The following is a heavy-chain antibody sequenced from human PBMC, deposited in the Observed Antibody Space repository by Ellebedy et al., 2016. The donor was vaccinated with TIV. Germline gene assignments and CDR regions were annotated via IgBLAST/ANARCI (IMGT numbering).Heavy chain of an antibody. D-gene: IGHD3-22*01. CDR1: GYTFTGYY. J-gene: IGHJ6*03. Sequence: ASVKVSCXASGYTFTGYYMHWVRQAPGQGLEWMGWINPNSGGTNYAQKFQGRVTMTRDTSISTAYMELSRLRSDDTAVYYCAREFRPDYYDSSDRGYYYYYYMDVWGKGTTVTVSS. CDR2: INPNSGGT. V-gene: IGHV1-2*02. CDR3: AREFRPDYYDSSDRGYYYYYYMDV.